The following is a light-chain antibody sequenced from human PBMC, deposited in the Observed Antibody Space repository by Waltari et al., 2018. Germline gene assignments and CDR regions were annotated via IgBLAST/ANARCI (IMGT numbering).Light chain of an antibody. CDR1: NIGGKK. CDR2: RDK. CDR3: QVWDSGTAV. V-gene: IGLV3-9*01. Sequence: SYDLTQPLSVSVALGQTARISCGGNNIGGKKVHWYQQKAGQAHLLVIYRDKNRPSRIPERFSGSNSENTATLTISRAQAADEADYYCQVWDSGTAVFGGGTQLTVL. J-gene: IGLJ7*01.